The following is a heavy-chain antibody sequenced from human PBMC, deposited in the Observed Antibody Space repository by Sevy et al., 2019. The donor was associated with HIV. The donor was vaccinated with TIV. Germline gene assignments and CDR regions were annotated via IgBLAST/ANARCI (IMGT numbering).Heavy chain of an antibody. CDR2: ISGSGGST. CDR3: ARCGEQQLVGYYYYYGMDV. V-gene: IGHV3-23*01. D-gene: IGHD6-13*01. J-gene: IGHJ6*02. CDR1: GFTFSSYA. Sequence: GGSLRLSCAASGFTFSSYAMSWVRQAPGKGLEWVSAISGSGGSTYYADSVKGRFTISRDNSKNTLYLQMNSLRAEDTAVYYCARCGEQQLVGYYYYYGMDVWGQGTTVTVSS.